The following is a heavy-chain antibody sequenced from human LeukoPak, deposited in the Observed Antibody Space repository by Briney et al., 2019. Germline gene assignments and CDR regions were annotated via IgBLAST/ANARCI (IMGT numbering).Heavy chain of an antibody. CDR1: GGSISNYY. CDR3: ARDLGSMVRGYFGIDY. J-gene: IGHJ4*02. CDR2: IYYSGST. Sequence: SETLSLTCTVSGGSISNYYWSWIRQPPGKGLEWIGCIYYSGSTNYNPSLKSRVTISVDTSKKQFSLRLSSVTAADTAVYYCARDLGSMVRGYFGIDYWGQGSLVTVSS. V-gene: IGHV4-59*01. D-gene: IGHD3-10*01.